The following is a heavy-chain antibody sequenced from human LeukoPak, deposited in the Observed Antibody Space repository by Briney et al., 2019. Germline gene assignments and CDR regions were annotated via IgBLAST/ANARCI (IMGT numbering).Heavy chain of an antibody. CDR1: GFTFSIYW. CDR3: ARLSGYCSSTSCYDLDY. Sequence: GGSLRLSCAASGFTFSIYWMSWVRQVPGKGLEWVANIKQDGSEKYYVDSVKGRFTISRDDAKNSLSLQMSSLRAEDTAVYYCARLSGYCSSTSCYDLDYWGQGTLVTVSS. V-gene: IGHV3-7*01. CDR2: IKQDGSEK. J-gene: IGHJ4*02. D-gene: IGHD2-2*03.